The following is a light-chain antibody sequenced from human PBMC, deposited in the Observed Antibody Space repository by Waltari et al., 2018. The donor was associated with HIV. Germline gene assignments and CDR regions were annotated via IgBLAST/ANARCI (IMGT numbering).Light chain of an antibody. J-gene: IGKJ1*01. Sequence: EIVLTQSPGTLSLSPGERATLSCRASQSVSSNYLAWYQQKPGQAPRLLIYGASSRATGIPYRFSGSGSGTDFTLTISRLEPEDFAVYYCQQYGSSPWTFGQGAKLEIK. V-gene: IGKV3-20*01. CDR1: QSVSSNY. CDR2: GAS. CDR3: QQYGSSPWT.